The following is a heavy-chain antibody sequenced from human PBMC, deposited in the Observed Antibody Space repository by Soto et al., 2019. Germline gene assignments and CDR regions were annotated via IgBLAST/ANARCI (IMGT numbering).Heavy chain of an antibody. CDR1: GFTFSSYG. Sequence: GGSLRFSCAASGFTFSSYGMHWVRQAPGKGLEWVAVIWYDGSNKYYADSVKGRFTISRDNSKNTLYLQMNSLRAEDTAVYYCARGLQYRGYYYYYMDVWGKGTTVTISS. J-gene: IGHJ6*03. CDR2: IWYDGSNK. D-gene: IGHD4-4*01. CDR3: ARGLQYRGYYYYYMDV. V-gene: IGHV3-33*01.